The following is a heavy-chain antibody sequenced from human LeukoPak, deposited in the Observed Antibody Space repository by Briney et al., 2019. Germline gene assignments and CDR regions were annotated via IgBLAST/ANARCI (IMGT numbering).Heavy chain of an antibody. J-gene: IGHJ4*02. CDR2: INGDGSNS. CDR3: ARTSPTSHFDF. Sequence: GGSLRLSCAASGFTFSSYWMSWVRQAPGKGLVWVSRINGDGSNSNYADSVKGRFTISRDNARNTLYLQMYGLRAEDTALYYCARTSPTSHFDFWGQGTLVTVSS. V-gene: IGHV3-74*01. D-gene: IGHD3-16*01. CDR1: GFTFSSYW.